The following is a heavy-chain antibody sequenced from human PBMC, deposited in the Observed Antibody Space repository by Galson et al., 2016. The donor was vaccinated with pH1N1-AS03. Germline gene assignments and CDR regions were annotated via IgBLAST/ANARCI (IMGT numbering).Heavy chain of an antibody. D-gene: IGHD3-16*01. CDR2: ISPSGRNI. V-gene: IGHV3-48*03. CDR1: GFTFSNFE. J-gene: IGHJ6*02. Sequence: SLRLSCEASGFTFSNFEFNWVRQAPGQGLEWVAHISPSGRNIYYADSVKGRFIITRDTAKHSVYLQMNTLRAEDTALYFCASCCLANNYYYGVDVWGQGTTVTVSS. CDR3: ASCCLANNYYYGVDV.